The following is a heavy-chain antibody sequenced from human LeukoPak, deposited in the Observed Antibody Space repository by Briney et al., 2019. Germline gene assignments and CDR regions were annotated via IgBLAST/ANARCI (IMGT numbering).Heavy chain of an antibody. CDR2: IKQDGSEK. D-gene: IGHD6-19*01. Sequence: GGSLRLSCAASGFTFSSYWMSWVRQAPGKGLEWVANIKQDGSEKYYVDSVKGRFTISRDNAKNSLYLQMNSLRAEDTAVYYCAREIAVAGHNWFDPWGQGTLVTVSS. CDR3: AREIAVAGHNWFDP. J-gene: IGHJ5*02. CDR1: GFTFSSYW. V-gene: IGHV3-7*01.